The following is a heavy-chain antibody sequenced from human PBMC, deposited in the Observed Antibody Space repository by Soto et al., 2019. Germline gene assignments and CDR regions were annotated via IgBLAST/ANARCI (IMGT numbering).Heavy chain of an antibody. D-gene: IGHD2-15*01. Sequence: DSVKGRFTISRDNSKNTLYLQMNSLRPEDTAVYYCARGYGGNQYYFDYWGQGTLVTVSS. J-gene: IGHJ4*02. V-gene: IGHV3-30*01. CDR3: ARGYGGNQYYFDY.